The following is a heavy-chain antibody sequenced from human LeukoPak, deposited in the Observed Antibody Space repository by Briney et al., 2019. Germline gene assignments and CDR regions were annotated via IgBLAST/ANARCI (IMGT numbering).Heavy chain of an antibody. CDR3: ARQESAAEAVHGDY. J-gene: IGHJ4*02. Sequence: GESLKISCQGSGYSFTSYLISWVRQMPGKGLEWMGRIDPSDSYTNYTPSFQCHVTISADKSISTASLQGSSMKASDSARYYCARQESAAEAVHGDYWGQGTMVTVSS. CDR2: IDPSDSYT. V-gene: IGHV5-10-1*01. D-gene: IGHD6-19*01. CDR1: GYSFTSYL.